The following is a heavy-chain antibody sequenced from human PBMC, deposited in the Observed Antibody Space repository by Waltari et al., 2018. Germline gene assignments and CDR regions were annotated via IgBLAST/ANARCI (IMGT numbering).Heavy chain of an antibody. J-gene: IGHJ4*02. V-gene: IGHV1-69*01. CDR1: GDTFTKYA. CDR2: IIPVYRTA. Sequence: QVHVVQSGAEVKKPGSSVKVSCKASGDTFTKYAISWVRQAPGLGLEWVAEIIPVYRTANHAEKSQGQVTIRSDETTKTVYLELSSLRSEDTGLYLCATGAAGFSYGPTKYWGPGTLVTVSS. CDR3: ATGAAGFSYGPTKY. D-gene: IGHD3-10*01.